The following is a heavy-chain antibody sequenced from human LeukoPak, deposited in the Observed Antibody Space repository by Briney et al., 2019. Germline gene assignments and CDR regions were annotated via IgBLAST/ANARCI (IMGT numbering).Heavy chain of an antibody. CDR2: LHASEST. CDR3: ASLSSGAAFDV. D-gene: IGHD3-22*01. Sequence: SETLSLTCTVSGAPISNYYWTWVRQSAAQGLEWIGRLHASESTIYNPSLKSRVTMSIDTSKDQLSLTLTSVTAADSAAYYCASLSSGAAFDVWGQGTVVTVSS. V-gene: IGHV4-4*07. CDR1: GAPISNYY. J-gene: IGHJ3*01.